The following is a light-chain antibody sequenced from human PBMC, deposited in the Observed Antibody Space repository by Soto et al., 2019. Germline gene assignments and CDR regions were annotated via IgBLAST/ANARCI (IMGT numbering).Light chain of an antibody. Sequence: EIVLTQSPGTLSLSPGERATLSCRASQSVSSSYLAWYQQKPGQAPRLLIYGASSRATGIPDRFGGSGSGTDFTLTISRLEPEDFAVYYCQQYGSSPPFTFGRGTKVDIK. V-gene: IGKV3-20*01. J-gene: IGKJ1*01. CDR1: QSVSSSY. CDR2: GAS. CDR3: QQYGSSPPFT.